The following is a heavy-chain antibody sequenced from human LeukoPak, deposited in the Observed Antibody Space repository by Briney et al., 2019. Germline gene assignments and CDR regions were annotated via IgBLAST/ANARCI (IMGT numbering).Heavy chain of an antibody. V-gene: IGHV1-2*02. J-gene: IGHJ6*03. CDR2: INPNSGGK. D-gene: IGHD4-17*01. CDR1: GYTFTRYY. CDR3: ARVNYGDSHESHYYYYYYMDV. Sequence: ASVKVSCKASGYTFTRYYMHWVRQAPGQGLEWMGWINPNSGGKNYAQKFQGRVTMTRDTSISTAYMELSRLRSDDTAVYYCARVNYGDSHESHYYYYYYMDVWGKGTTVTVSS.